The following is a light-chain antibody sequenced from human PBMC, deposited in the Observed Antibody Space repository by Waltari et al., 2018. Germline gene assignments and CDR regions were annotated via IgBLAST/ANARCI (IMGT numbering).Light chain of an antibody. CDR1: RCLVHSDGTTY. Sequence: VVLTQSPLSLPVTLGQPASIPCTSSRCLVHSDGTTYLNWFHQSPGQPPRRLIFKVSNRDPGVPDRFSASGSGTDCALKISGVEAEDSGVFCCRQRIHLPWTFGQGTKVEIK. V-gene: IGKV2-30*02. CDR3: RQRIHLPWT. CDR2: KVS. J-gene: IGKJ1*01.